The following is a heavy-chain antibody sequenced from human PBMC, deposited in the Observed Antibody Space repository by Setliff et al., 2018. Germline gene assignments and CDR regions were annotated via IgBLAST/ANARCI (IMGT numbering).Heavy chain of an antibody. Sequence: SETLSLTCSVSGGSINRDYWNWIRQPPGKGLEWLGYIHYSGSTNYNPSLKSRVTISVDTSKNQLSLKLSSVTAADTAVYCCARSLDCTGGSCYPNDAFDIWGQGTMVTVSS. CDR3: ARSLDCTGGSCYPNDAFDI. CDR1: GGSINRDY. J-gene: IGHJ3*02. D-gene: IGHD2-15*01. CDR2: IHYSGST. V-gene: IGHV4-59*08.